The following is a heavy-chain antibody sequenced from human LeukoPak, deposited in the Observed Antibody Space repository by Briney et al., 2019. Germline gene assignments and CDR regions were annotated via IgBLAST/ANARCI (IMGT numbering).Heavy chain of an antibody. V-gene: IGHV3-74*01. CDR3: ARGRGGYGYN. J-gene: IGHJ4*02. D-gene: IGHD5-18*01. CDR1: GFTFSSYW. Sequence: GGSLRLSCAASGFTFSSYWMHWVRQAPGEGLVWVSRINSDGSSTSYADSVKGRFTISRDNAKNTLYLQMNSLRAEDTAVYYCARGRGGYGYNWGQGTLVTVSS. CDR2: INSDGSST.